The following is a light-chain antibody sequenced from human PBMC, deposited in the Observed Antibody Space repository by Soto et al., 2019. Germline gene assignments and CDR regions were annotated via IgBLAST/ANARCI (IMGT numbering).Light chain of an antibody. J-gene: IGLJ1*01. Sequence: QSALTKPASVSGSPGQSITISCTGTSSDVGGYNYVSWYQQHPGKAPKLMIYEVSNRPSGVSNRFSGSKSGNTASLTISGLXAEDEADYYCSSYTSSSTLYVFGTGTKVTVL. CDR1: SSDVGGYNY. CDR2: EVS. CDR3: SSYTSSSTLYV. V-gene: IGLV2-14*01.